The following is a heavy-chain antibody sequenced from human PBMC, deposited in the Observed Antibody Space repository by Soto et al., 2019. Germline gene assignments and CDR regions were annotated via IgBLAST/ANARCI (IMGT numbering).Heavy chain of an antibody. V-gene: IGHV3-9*01. J-gene: IGHJ4*02. Sequence: GGSLRLSCAASGFTFDDYAMHWVRQAPGKGLEWVSGISWNSGSIGYADSVKGRFTISRDNAKNSLYLQMNSLRAEDTALYYCAKDTYPRRGELGATHDYWGQGTLVTVSS. CDR1: GFTFDDYA. CDR2: ISWNSGSI. D-gene: IGHD3-16*01. CDR3: AKDTYPRRGELGATHDY.